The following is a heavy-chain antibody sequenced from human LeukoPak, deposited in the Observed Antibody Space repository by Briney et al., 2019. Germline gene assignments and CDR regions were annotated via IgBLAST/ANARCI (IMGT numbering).Heavy chain of an antibody. CDR2: MSDSGQT. V-gene: IGHV4-59*01. Sequence: SETLSLTCSVSGVSMTNDRWTWIRQAPGKGLEWIGYMSDSGQTNYNPSLRSRATVSVDTSKSQCSLRLTSVTSADTAVYYCARITGYFDSGGSSYWGFFDYWGQGSLVTVSS. D-gene: IGHD3-22*01. J-gene: IGHJ4*02. CDR3: ARITGYFDSGGSSYWGFFDY. CDR1: GVSMTNDR.